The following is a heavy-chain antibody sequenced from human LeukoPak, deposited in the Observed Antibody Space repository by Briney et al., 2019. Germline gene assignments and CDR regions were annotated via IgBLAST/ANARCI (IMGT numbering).Heavy chain of an antibody. J-gene: IGHJ4*02. CDR3: ARPHVDTALPNY. V-gene: IGHV3-30-3*01. D-gene: IGHD5-18*01. Sequence: GGSLRLSCAASGFTFTTYWMHWVRQAPGKGLEWVAVISYDGSNKYYADSVKGRFTISRDNSKNTLYLQMNSLRAEDTAVYYCARPHVDTALPNYWGQGTLVTVSS. CDR2: ISYDGSNK. CDR1: GFTFTTYW.